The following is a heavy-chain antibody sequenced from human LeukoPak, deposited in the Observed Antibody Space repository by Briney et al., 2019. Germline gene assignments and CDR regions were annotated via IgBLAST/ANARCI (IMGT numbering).Heavy chain of an antibody. CDR2: IEQDGSEK. J-gene: IGHJ4*02. Sequence: PGGSLRLSCVASGFTFGNYWMNWVRQAPGKGLEWVANIEQDGSEKHYVDSVKGRFTISRDNAKNSLYLQMNSLRAEDTAVYYCVRDDDRPDNGLGYWGQGTLVTVSS. V-gene: IGHV3-7*01. D-gene: IGHD3-22*01. CDR1: GFTFGNYW. CDR3: VRDDDRPDNGLGY.